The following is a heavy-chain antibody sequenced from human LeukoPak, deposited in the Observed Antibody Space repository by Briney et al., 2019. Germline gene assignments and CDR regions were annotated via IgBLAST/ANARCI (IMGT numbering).Heavy chain of an antibody. V-gene: IGHV4-39*01. Sequence: SETLSLTCTVSGGSISSSRYYWGWIRQPPGKGLEWIGSIYYSGSTYYNPSLKSRVTISVDTSRNQFSLKLSSVTAADTAVYYCARGGSRLTTAGDLDYWGQGTLVTVSS. J-gene: IGHJ4*02. D-gene: IGHD3-16*01. CDR3: ARGGSRLTTAGDLDY. CDR1: GGSISSSRYY. CDR2: IYYSGST.